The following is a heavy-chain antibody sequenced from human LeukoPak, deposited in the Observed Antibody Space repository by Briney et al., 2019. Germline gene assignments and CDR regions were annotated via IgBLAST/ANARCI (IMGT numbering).Heavy chain of an antibody. Sequence: ASVKVSCKASGYTFTSYGISWVRQAPGQGLEWMGWISAYNGNTNYAQKLQGRVTMTTDTSTSTAYMELRSLRSDDTAVYYCARDGVKYDILTGLPYWGQGTLVTVSS. CDR3: ARDGVKYDILTGLPY. CDR2: ISAYNGNT. J-gene: IGHJ4*02. CDR1: GYTFTSYG. V-gene: IGHV1-18*01. D-gene: IGHD3-9*01.